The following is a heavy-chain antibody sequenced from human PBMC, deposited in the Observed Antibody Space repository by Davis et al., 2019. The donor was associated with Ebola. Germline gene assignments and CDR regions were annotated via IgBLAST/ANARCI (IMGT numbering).Heavy chain of an antibody. J-gene: IGHJ6*02. CDR3: ARGHSWVPYYYYGMDV. D-gene: IGHD6-13*01. Sequence: ASVKVSCKASGYTFTGYYIHWVRQAPGQGLEWMGIINPSGGSTSYAQKLQGRVTMTTDTSTSTAYMELRSLRSDDTAVYYCARGHSWVPYYYYGMDVWGQGTTVTVSS. CDR2: INPSGGST. V-gene: IGHV1-46*01. CDR1: GYTFTGYY.